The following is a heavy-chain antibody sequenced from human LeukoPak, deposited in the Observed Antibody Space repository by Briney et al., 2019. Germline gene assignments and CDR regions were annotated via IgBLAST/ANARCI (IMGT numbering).Heavy chain of an antibody. CDR2: ISYSGST. CDR1: GGSISSYY. J-gene: IGHJ4*02. V-gene: IGHV4-59*01. D-gene: IGHD3-22*01. CDR3: ARGSWYYYDSSVEFFDY. Sequence: PSETLSLTCTVSGGSISSYYWSWIRQPPGKGLEWIGYISYSGSTNYNPSLKSRVTISVDTSKNQFSLKLSSVTAADTAVYYCARGSWYYYDSSVEFFDYWGQGTLVTVSS.